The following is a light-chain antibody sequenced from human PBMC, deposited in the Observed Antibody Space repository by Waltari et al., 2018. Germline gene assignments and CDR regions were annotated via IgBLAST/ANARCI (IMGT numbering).Light chain of an antibody. V-gene: IGKV3-11*01. CDR2: DAS. CDR1: QSVSSF. CDR3: QQRSNWPSLS. Sequence: EIVLTQSPATLSFSPGERATLSCRASQSVSSFLAWFQQKPGQAPRLLIFDASKRATDIPARFSATGSGTDFTLTISSLEPEDFAVYYCQQRSNWPSLSFGGGTKVEIK. J-gene: IGKJ4*01.